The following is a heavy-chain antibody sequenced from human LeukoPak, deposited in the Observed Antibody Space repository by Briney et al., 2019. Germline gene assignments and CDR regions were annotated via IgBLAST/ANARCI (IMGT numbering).Heavy chain of an antibody. Sequence: PSETLSLTCSVSGGSIGTYYRSWIRQPAGKRLEWIGRVSTTGSTKYNPSFKSRVTMSLDTSKNQFSLNLNSVTAADTAVYYCAREGDSWGQGTLVTVSS. CDR2: VSTTGST. J-gene: IGHJ5*01. CDR1: GGSIGTYY. V-gene: IGHV4-4*07. CDR3: AREGDS.